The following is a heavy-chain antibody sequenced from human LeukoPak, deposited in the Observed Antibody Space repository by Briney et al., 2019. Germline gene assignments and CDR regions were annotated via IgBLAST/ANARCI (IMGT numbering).Heavy chain of an antibody. CDR1: GGSISSGGYY. J-gene: IGHJ4*02. CDR2: IYYSGST. V-gene: IGHV4-31*03. Sequence: SETLSLTCTVSGGSISSGGYYWSWIRQHPGKGLEWIGYIYYSGSTYYNPSLKSRVTISVDTSKNQFSLKLSSVTAADTAVYYCARFEMDDYGGYSVFHYWGQGTLVTVSS. CDR3: ARFEMDDYGGYSVFHY. D-gene: IGHD4-23*01.